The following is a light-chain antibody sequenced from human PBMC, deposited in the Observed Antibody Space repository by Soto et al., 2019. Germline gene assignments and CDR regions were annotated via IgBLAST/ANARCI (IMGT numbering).Light chain of an antibody. CDR1: QSVTNNY. J-gene: IGKJ1*01. CDR2: GAS. CDR3: QQYGSSPPRT. V-gene: IGKV3-20*01. Sequence: EIVLTQSPGTLSLSPGERATLSCRASQSVTNNYLAWYQQKPGQAPKLLIYGASSRATGIPDRFSGSGSGTDFTLTISGLEPEDFAVYYCQQYGSSPPRTFGQGTKVEIK.